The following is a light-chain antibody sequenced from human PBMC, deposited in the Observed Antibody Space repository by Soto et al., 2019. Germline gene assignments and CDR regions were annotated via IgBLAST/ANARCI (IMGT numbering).Light chain of an antibody. J-gene: IGKJ3*01. V-gene: IGKV3-20*01. Sequence: EIVLTQSPGTLSLSPGERATLSCRASQNVSSRNLAWYQQKPGQAPRLLIYGASSRAPGIPDRFSGSGSGTDFSRTISRLEPEDFAVYYCQQYGDSRVTFGPGTKVDI. CDR3: QQYGDSRVT. CDR2: GAS. CDR1: QNVSSRN.